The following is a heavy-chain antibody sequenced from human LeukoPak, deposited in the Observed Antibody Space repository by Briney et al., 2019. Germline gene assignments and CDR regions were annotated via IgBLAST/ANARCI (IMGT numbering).Heavy chain of an antibody. J-gene: IGHJ4*02. CDR1: GGSISSSSYY. CDR2: IYYSGST. V-gene: IGHV4-39*01. Sequence: SETLSLTCTVSGGSISSSSYYWGWIRQPRGKGLEWIGSIYYSGSTYYNPSLKSRVTISVDTSKNQFSLKLSSVTAADTAVYYCARQLAEYSYYFDYWGQGTLVTVSS. D-gene: IGHD6-6*01. CDR3: ARQLAEYSYYFDY.